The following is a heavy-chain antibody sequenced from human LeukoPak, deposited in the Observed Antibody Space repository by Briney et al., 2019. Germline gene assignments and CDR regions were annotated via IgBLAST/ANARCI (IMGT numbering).Heavy chain of an antibody. D-gene: IGHD4-17*01. V-gene: IGHV1-69*13. J-gene: IGHJ5*02. CDR3: ARVVYGDYYWFDP. Sequence: SVKVSCKASGGTFSSYAISWVRQAPGQGLEWMGGIIPIFGTANYARKFQGRVTITADESTSTAYMELSSLRSEDTAVYYCARVVYGDYYWFDPWGQGTLVTVSS. CDR1: GGTFSSYA. CDR2: IIPIFGTA.